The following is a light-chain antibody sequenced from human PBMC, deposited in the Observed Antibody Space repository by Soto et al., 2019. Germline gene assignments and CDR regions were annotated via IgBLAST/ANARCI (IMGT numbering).Light chain of an antibody. CDR1: SSDVGGYNY. CDR3: SSYTSSSTYV. CDR2: DVS. J-gene: IGLJ1*01. V-gene: IGLV2-14*01. Sequence: QSALTQPASVSGSPGQSITISCTGTSSDVGGYNYVSWYQQHPGKAPKLMIYDVSNRPSGVSNRFSGTKSGNTAYLNISGLQAEDEADYYCSSYTSSSTYVFGTGTKLTVL.